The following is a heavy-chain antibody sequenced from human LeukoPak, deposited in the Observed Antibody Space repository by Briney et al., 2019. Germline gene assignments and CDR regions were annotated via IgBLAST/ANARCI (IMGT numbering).Heavy chain of an antibody. CDR1: GYSFTDYF. V-gene: IGHV1-2*02. J-gene: IGHJ6*02. CDR3: ARNLARGDYYGMDV. CDR2: MNPRSGDT. Sequence: ASVKVSCKTSGYSFTDYFMHWVRQAPGQGLECMGWMNPRSGDTNYAQKLQGRVAMTTDTSTSTAYMELRSLRSDDTAVYYCARNLARGDYYGMDVWGQGTTVTVSS. D-gene: IGHD3-10*01.